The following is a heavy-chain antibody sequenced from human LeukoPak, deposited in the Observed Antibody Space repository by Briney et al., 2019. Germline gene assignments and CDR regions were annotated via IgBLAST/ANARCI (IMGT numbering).Heavy chain of an antibody. CDR3: VRSGDYDRSGSYAMDV. V-gene: IGHV1-2*02. Sequence: ASVNVSCKASVYTFPDYYIHWVRPAPGQGLEWIGWINPNSGGTNYAQNGVSMTRDTSISTAYMDLSRLTSDDTAVYYCVRSGDYDRSGSYAMDVWGQGTTVIVCS. D-gene: IGHD3-22*01. J-gene: IGHJ6*02. CDR1: VYTFPDYY. CDR2: INPNSGGT.